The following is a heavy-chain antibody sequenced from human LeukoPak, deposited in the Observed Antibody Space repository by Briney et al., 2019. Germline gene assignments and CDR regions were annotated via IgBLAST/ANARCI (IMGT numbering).Heavy chain of an antibody. V-gene: IGHV3-49*04. J-gene: IGHJ4*02. CDR2: IRSKPYGGTT. D-gene: IGHD3-22*01. CDR1: GFTFGDYG. Sequence: GRSLRLSCTASGFTFGDYGMSWVRQAPGEGLEWVGFIRSKPYGGTTEYAASVKGRFTISRDDSESIAYLQMNSLKTEDTAVYYCTRGDYYDSSGYYLLFDYWGQGTPVTVSS. CDR3: TRGDYYDSSGYYLLFDY.